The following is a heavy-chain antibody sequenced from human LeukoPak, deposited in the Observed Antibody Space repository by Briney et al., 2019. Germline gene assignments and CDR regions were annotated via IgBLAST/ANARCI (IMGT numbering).Heavy chain of an antibody. CDR3: XXDRKAVAADY. J-gene: IGHJ4*02. CDR2: IWPDGTNK. CDR1: GFIFSSYG. V-gene: IGHV3-33*01. D-gene: IGHD6-19*01. Sequence: PGRSLRLSCAASGFIFSSYGMHWVRQGPGKGLEWVAFIWPDGTNKYYRDSVKGRFTISRDNSKNTLYLQMNSLRAEDTAVYYXXXDRKAVAADYWGQGTLVTVSS.